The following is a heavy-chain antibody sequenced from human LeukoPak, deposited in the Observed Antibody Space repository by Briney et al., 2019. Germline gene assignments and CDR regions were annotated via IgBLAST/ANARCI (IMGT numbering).Heavy chain of an antibody. Sequence: GGSLRLSCAASGFTFSNCVMSWVRQAPGKGLEWVSGMGDSGDSTYYADSVKGRFTISRDNSKNTLYLQMNSLRAEDTAVYSCAKHQTWMAPPYFDLSGPGTPVTAS. CDR3: AKHQTWMAPPYFDL. V-gene: IGHV3-23*01. J-gene: IGHJ2*01. D-gene: IGHD5-24*01. CDR2: MGDSGDST. CDR1: GFTFSNCV.